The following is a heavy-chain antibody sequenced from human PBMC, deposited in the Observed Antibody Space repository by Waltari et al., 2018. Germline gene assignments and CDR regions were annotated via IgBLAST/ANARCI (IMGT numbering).Heavy chain of an antibody. CDR1: GFTFSTYH. CDR3: ARMDYFDY. CDR2: IDISGDTI. V-gene: IGHV3-48*04. J-gene: IGHJ4*02. Sequence: EVQLVEXGGGLVQPGXSLRLSCAASGFTFSTYHMNWLRQAPGKGLEWVSFIDISGDTIYYADSVKGRFTISRDNAKNXLYLQMNSLRAEDTAIYYCARMDYFDYWGQGAXXXVSS.